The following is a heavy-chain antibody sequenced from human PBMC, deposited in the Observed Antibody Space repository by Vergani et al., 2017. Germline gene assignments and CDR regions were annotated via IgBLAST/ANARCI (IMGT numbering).Heavy chain of an antibody. CDR1: GFTFSSYA. Sequence: EVQLLESGGGLVQPGGSLRLSCAASGFTFSSYAMSWVRQAPGKGLEWVSAISGSGGSTYYADSVKGRFTISRDNSKNTLYLQMNSLRAEDTAVYYCARGGQWELLSDYWGQGTLVTVSS. J-gene: IGHJ4*02. CDR3: ARGGQWELLSDY. D-gene: IGHD1-26*01. V-gene: IGHV3-23*01. CDR2: ISGSGGST.